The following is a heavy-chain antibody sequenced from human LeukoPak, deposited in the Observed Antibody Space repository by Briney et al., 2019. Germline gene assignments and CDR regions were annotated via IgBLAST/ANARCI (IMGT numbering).Heavy chain of an antibody. CDR3: AREVLRHDY. CDR1: GGTFSNYA. D-gene: IGHD3-10*01. Sequence: GASVKVSCKASGGTFSNYAISWVRQAPGQGLEWMGWIITDTGNPTYAQGFTGRFVFSVDTSVNTAYLQISSLKAEDTAVYYCAREVLRHDYWGQGTLVTVSS. CDR2: IITDTGNP. J-gene: IGHJ4*02. V-gene: IGHV7-4-1*02.